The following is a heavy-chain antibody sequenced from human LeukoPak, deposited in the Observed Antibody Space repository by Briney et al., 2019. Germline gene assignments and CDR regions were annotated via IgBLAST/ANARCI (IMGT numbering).Heavy chain of an antibody. V-gene: IGHV3-21*01. CDR3: ARGGGTHNWNPIDY. J-gene: IGHJ4*02. Sequence: GGSLRLSCAASGFTFSSYSMNWVRQAPGKGLEWVSSISSSSSYIYYADSVKGRFTISRDNAKNSLYLQMNSLRAEDTAVYYCARGGGTHNWNPIDYWGQGTLVTVSS. D-gene: IGHD1-20*01. CDR1: GFTFSSYS. CDR2: ISSSSSYI.